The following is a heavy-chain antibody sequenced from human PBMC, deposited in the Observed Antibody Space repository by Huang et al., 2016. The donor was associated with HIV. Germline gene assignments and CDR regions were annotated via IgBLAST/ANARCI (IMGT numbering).Heavy chain of an antibody. CDR3: ASLRPVVDFSDSQQRWSDP. Sequence: QVQLVQSGAEVKKPGASVKVSCQASGYSFTTYDINWVRQAPGQGLEWVAWMNPNNCNIDYANRFQGRLTVTRNTSISTAYMELINLRSEDTAIYYCASLRPVVDFSDSQQRWSDPWGQGTLVIVSS. CDR1: GYSFTTYD. J-gene: IGHJ5*02. CDR2: MNPNNCNI. D-gene: IGHD4-17*01. V-gene: IGHV1-8*01.